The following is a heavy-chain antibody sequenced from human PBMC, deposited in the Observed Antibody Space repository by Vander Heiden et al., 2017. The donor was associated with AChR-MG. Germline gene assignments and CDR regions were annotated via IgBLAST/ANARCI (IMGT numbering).Heavy chain of an antibody. CDR2: ISSSSSYI. CDR3: ARDLGIVVVTATNWYFDL. D-gene: IGHD2-21*02. J-gene: IGHJ2*01. Sequence: EVQLVESGGGLVKPGGSLRLPCAASGFTFSSYRTNWVRQAPGKGLEWVSSISSSSSYIYYADSVKGRLNISRDKAKNSLYLQMNSLRAEDTAVYYCARDLGIVVVTATNWYFDLWGRGTLVTVAS. CDR1: GFTFSSYR. V-gene: IGHV3-21*01.